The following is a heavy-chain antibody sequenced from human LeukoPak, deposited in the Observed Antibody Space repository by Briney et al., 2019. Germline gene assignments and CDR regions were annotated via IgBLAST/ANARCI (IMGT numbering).Heavy chain of an antibody. V-gene: IGHV3-48*01. CDR3: ASRAAAGTSYYYYYYMDV. J-gene: IGHJ6*03. Sequence: GGSLRLSCAASGFTFSSYSMNWVRQAPGKGLEWVSYISSSSSTIYYADSVKGRFTISRDNAKNSLYLQMNSLRAEDTAVYYCASRAAAGTSYYYYYYMDVWGKGTTVTVSS. CDR2: ISSSSSTI. CDR1: GFTFSSYS. D-gene: IGHD6-13*01.